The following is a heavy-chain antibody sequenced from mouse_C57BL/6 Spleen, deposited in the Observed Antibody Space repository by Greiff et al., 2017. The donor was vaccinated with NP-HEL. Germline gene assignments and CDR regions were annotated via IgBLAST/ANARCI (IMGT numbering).Heavy chain of an antibody. CDR2: IWSGGST. CDR1: GFSLTSYG. D-gene: IGHD2-2*01. J-gene: IGHJ3*01. CDR3: AREGWLRRGSFAY. V-gene: IGHV2-2*01. Sequence: QVQLKESGPGLVQPSQSLSITCTVSGFSLTSYGVHWVRQSPGKGLEWLGVIWSGGSTDYNAAFISRLSISKDNSKSQVFFKMNSLQADDTAIYYCAREGWLRRGSFAYWGQGTLVTVSA.